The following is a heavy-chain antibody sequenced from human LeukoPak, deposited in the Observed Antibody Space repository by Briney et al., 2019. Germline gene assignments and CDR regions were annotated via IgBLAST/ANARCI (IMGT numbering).Heavy chain of an antibody. J-gene: IGHJ4*02. CDR2: INPDSGGT. CDR1: GYTFTGGY. Sequence: ASVKVSYKASGYTFTGGYMHWVRQATGQGLEWMGWINPDSGGTNYAQKFQGRVTMTRDTSISTVYMELSRLLSDDTAVYYCARPVGSYLYFFDYWGQGTLVTVSS. D-gene: IGHD3-10*01. V-gene: IGHV1-2*02. CDR3: ARPVGSYLYFFDY.